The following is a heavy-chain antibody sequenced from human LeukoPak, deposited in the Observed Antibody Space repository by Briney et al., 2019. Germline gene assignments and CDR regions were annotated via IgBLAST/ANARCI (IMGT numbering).Heavy chain of an antibody. CDR3: ARDYRRPYDSSGSDAFDI. CDR1: GFTFSDYY. Sequence: AGGSLRLSCAASGFTFSDYYMSWIRQAPGKGLEWVSYISSSGSTIYYADSVKGRFTISRDNAKNSLYLQMNSLRAEDTAVYYCARDYRRPYDSSGSDAFDIWGQGTMVTVSS. V-gene: IGHV3-11*04. D-gene: IGHD3-22*01. J-gene: IGHJ3*02. CDR2: ISSSGSTI.